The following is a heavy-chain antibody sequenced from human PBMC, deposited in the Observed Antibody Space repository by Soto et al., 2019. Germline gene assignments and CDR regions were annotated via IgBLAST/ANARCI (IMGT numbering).Heavy chain of an antibody. CDR2: IWYDGSNK. J-gene: IGHJ5*02. CDR3: ARGSIAAAHHPPFDP. V-gene: IGHV3-33*01. D-gene: IGHD6-13*01. Sequence: QVQLVESGGGVVQPGRSLRLSCAASGFTFSSYGMHWVRQAPGKRLEWVAVIWYDGSNKYYADSVKGRFTISRDNSKNTLYLQMNSLRAEDTAVYYCARGSIAAAHHPPFDPWGQGTLVTVSS. CDR1: GFTFSSYG.